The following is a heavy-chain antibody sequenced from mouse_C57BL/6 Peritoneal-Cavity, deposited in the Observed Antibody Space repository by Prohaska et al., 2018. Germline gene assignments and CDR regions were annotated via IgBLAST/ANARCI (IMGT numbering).Heavy chain of an antibody. CDR2: INPYNGDT. Sequence: HGKSLDWIGRINPYNGDTFYNQKFKGKATLTVDKSSSTAHMELRSLTSEDSAVYYCARRNPLRAMDYWGQGTSVTVSS. J-gene: IGHJ4*01. CDR3: ARRNPLRAMDY. V-gene: IGHV1-20*01. D-gene: IGHD1-1*01.